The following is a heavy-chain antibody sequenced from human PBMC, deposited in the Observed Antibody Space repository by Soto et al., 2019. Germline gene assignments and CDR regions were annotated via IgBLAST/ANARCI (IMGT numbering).Heavy chain of an antibody. V-gene: IGHV3-23*01. J-gene: IGHJ2*01. CDR1: GFTFSSYA. CDR2: INGSGGST. CDR3: AKDRPKLWYFDL. Sequence: EVQMLESGGGLVQPGGSLRLSCAASGFTFSSYAMSWVRQAPGKGLEWVSAINGSGGSTYYADSVKGRFTISRDNSKNTLYLQMNSLRAEDTAVYYCAKDRPKLWYFDLWGRGTLVTVSS.